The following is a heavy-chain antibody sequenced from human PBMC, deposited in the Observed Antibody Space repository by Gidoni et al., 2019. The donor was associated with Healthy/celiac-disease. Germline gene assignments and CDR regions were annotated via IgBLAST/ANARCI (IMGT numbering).Heavy chain of an antibody. V-gene: IGHV3-30-3*01. J-gene: IGHJ4*02. CDR3: ARDRGGLSLDY. D-gene: IGHD3-16*01. Sequence: GFTFSSYAMHWVRQAPGKGLEWVAVISYDGSNKYYADSVKGRFTISRDNSKNTLYLQMNSLRAEDTAVYYCARDRGGLSLDYWGQGTLVTVSS. CDR1: GFTFSSYA. CDR2: ISYDGSNK.